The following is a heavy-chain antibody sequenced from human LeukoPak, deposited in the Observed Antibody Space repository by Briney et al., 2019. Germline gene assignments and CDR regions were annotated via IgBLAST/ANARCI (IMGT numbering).Heavy chain of an antibody. CDR1: GYTFTTYG. CDR2: ISVYNGNT. V-gene: IGHV1-18*01. D-gene: IGHD3-10*01. Sequence: ASVKVSCTGSGYTFTTYGISWVRQAPGQGLKWMGWISVYNGNTNYAQKFQGRVTMTTDTSTNTTYMELRGLISDDTAVYYCARGPHYYGSGSYYPFDYWGQGTLVTVSS. J-gene: IGHJ4*02. CDR3: ARGPHYYGSGSYYPFDY.